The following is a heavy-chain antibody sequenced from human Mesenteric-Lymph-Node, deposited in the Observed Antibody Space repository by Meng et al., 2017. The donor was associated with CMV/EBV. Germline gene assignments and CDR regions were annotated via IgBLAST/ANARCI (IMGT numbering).Heavy chain of an antibody. CDR2: INPNSGGT. D-gene: IGHD1-1*01. Sequence: ASVKVSCKASGYTFTGYYMHWVRQAPGQGLEWMGWINPNSGGTNYAQKFQGRVTMTRDTSISTAYMELSRLRSDDTAVYYCARDLAEQLERPTWLGYYGMDVWGQGTTVTVSS. CDR3: ARDLAEQLERPTWLGYYGMDV. CDR1: GYTFTGYY. J-gene: IGHJ6*02. V-gene: IGHV1-2*02.